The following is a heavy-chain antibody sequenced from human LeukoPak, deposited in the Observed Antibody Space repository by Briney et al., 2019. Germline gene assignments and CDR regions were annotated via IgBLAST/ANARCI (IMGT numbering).Heavy chain of an antibody. CDR2: VSYDESNK. CDR3: AEAQPRFCSGGSCIYFADS. CDR1: RHTFSSYG. J-gene: IGHJ4*02. V-gene: IGHV3-30*18. D-gene: IGHD2-15*01. Sequence: GGPLRLSCAASRHTFSSYGMHWVRQPPGKGLECVAAVSYDESNKYYGVSVKGRFTITRDNCRHTLSLQMNSLRAEDRAMYYCAEAQPRFCSGGSCIYFADSWGQGTLVTVSS.